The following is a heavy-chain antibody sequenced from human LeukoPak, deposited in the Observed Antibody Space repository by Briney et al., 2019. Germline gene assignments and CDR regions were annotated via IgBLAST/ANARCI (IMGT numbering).Heavy chain of an antibody. J-gene: IGHJ3*02. D-gene: IGHD1-1*01. CDR2: IGGGGSDT. CDR3: AKDVFHWAFDI. V-gene: IGHV3-23*01. Sequence: GGSLRLSCAVSGFNFWGTGMSWVRQAPGKGLEWVAAIGGGGSDTKYTDSVMGRFTLSSALSKNTLHMQMNSLRAEDTAVYFCAKDVFHWAFDIWGQGTMVTVSS. CDR1: GFNFWGTG.